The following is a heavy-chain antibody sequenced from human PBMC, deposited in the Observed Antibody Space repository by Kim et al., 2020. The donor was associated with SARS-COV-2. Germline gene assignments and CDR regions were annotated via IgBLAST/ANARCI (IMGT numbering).Heavy chain of an antibody. CDR3: ARGGSIAAATTNWFDP. CDR2: INHSGST. D-gene: IGHD6-13*01. V-gene: IGHV4-34*01. J-gene: IGHJ5*02. CDR1: GGSFSGYY. Sequence: ETLSLTCAVYGGSFSGYYWSWIRQPPGKGLEWIGEINHSGSTNYNPSLKSRVTISVDTSKNQFSLKLSSVTAADTAVYYCARGGSIAAATTNWFDPWGQGTLVTVSS.